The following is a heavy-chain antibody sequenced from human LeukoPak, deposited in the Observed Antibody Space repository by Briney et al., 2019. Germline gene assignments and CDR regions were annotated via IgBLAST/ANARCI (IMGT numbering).Heavy chain of an antibody. CDR3: ARGNYYDRSGLDY. CDR2: IYSDGSNK. J-gene: IGHJ4*02. D-gene: IGHD3-22*01. CDR1: GFIFRNYG. V-gene: IGHV3-33*01. Sequence: GGSLRLSCGASGFIFRNYGMHWVRQAAGKGLQWVAVIYSDGSNKNSADSVRGRFTISRDNSNNALYLQMNSLRADDTAVYYCARGNYYDRSGLDYWGQGTLVTVSS.